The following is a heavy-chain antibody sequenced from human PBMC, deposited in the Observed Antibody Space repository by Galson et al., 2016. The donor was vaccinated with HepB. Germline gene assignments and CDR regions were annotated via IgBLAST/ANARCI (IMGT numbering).Heavy chain of an antibody. D-gene: IGHD2-15*01. CDR2: IYSADSDA. J-gene: IGHJ3*01. CDR3: ARPGGGNCYYFCGFDV. Sequence: QSGAEVKKPGESLKISCKGSGYTFTNYWIGWVRQMPGKGLEWMGIIYSADSDARYSPSFQGQVTISADKSTNPAYLQWSSLKASDTALYYLARPGGGNCYYFCGFDVWGQGTMVTVSS. V-gene: IGHV5-51*03. CDR1: GYTFTNYW.